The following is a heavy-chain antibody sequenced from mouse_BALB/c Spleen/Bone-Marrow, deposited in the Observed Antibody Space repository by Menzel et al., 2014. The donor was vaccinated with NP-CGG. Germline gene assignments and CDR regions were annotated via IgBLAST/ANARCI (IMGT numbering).Heavy chain of an antibody. CDR2: MWGDGST. CDR3: ARPTMITDYAMDY. CDR1: GFSLTGYG. J-gene: IGHJ4*01. V-gene: IGHV2-6-7*01. Sequence: VKLMESGPGLVAPSQSLSITCTVSGFSLTGYGVNWVRQPPGKGLEWLGMMWGDGSTDCNSALKSRLSISKDNSKSQVFLKMNSLQTDDTANYYCARPTMITDYAMDYWGQGTSVTVSS. D-gene: IGHD2-4*01.